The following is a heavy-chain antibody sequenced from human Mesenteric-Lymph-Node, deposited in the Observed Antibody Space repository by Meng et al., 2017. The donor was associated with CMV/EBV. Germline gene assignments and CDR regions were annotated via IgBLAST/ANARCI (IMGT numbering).Heavy chain of an antibody. CDR2: IIPIFGTA. J-gene: IGHJ3*02. CDR3: ARDEGWRWSARRVVDAFDI. CDR1: GYTFTGYY. V-gene: IGHV1-69*05. D-gene: IGHD2-15*01. Sequence: SVKVSCKASGYTFTGYYMHWVRQAPGQGLEWMGGIIPIFGTANYAQKFQGGVTITTDESTSTAYMELSSLRSEDTAVYYCARDEGWRWSARRVVDAFDIWGQGTMVTVSS.